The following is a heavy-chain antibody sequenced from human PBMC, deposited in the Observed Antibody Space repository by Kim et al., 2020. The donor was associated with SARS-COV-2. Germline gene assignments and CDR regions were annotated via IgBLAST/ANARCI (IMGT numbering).Heavy chain of an antibody. CDR1: GFTFSSYA. Sequence: GGSLRLSCAASGFTFSSYAMHWVRQAPGKGLEWVSVISYDGSNKYCADSVKGRFTISRDNSKNTLYLQMNSLRAEDTAVYYWARDMFQEGGNSPLDYWG. CDR3: ARDMFQEGGNSPLDY. V-gene: IGHV3-30*04. CDR2: ISYDGSNK. J-gene: IGHJ4*01. D-gene: IGHD2-21*02.